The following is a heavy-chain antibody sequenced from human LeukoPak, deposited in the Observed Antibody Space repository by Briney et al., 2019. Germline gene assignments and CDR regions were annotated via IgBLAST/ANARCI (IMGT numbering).Heavy chain of an antibody. Sequence: ASVKVSCKASGYTFTSYGNSWVRQAPGQGLEWMGWISAYNGNTNYAQKLQGRVTMATDTSTSTAYMELRSLRSDDTAVYYCARDFDWLFGSRFYYFDYWGQGTLVTVSS. CDR2: ISAYNGNT. J-gene: IGHJ4*02. CDR3: ARDFDWLFGSRFYYFDY. V-gene: IGHV1-18*01. D-gene: IGHD3-9*01. CDR1: GYTFTSYG.